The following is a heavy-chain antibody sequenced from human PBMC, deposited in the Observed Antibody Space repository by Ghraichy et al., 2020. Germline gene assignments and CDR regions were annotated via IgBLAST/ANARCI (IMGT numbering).Heavy chain of an antibody. CDR3: ATGDDYDRSYFDS. CDR1: GDIFVKHA. CDR2: ISTLSGTS. D-gene: IGHD3-22*01. Sequence: SVKVSCKLSGDIFVKHAMAWVRQAPGQGLEWIGAISTLSGTSDYAQKFQGRVTITADESTYTSFMEMKSLRSDDTAVYYCATGDDYDRSYFDSWGQGTRVTVSS. V-gene: IGHV1-69*13. J-gene: IGHJ4*02.